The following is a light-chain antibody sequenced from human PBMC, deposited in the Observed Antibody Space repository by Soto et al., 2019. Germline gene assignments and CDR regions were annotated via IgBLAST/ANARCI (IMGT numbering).Light chain of an antibody. J-gene: IGKJ2*03. V-gene: IGKV1-5*03. CDR3: QQYNSHPMYS. CDR2: KAS. CDR1: QSISSW. Sequence: DIQMTQSPSTLSASVGDRVTITCRASQSISSWLAWYQQKPGKAPKVLVYKASNLESGGPSRFSGSGSGTEFTLTISSLQPDDFATYYCQQYNSHPMYSFGQGTKLEIK.